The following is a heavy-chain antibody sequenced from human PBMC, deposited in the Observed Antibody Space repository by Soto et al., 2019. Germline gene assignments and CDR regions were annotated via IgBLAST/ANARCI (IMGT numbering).Heavy chain of an antibody. J-gene: IGHJ3*02. V-gene: IGHV1-46*01. Sequence: GTSVKVSCKASGYTFTSYYMHWVRQAPGQGLEWMGRINPNGGSTGYAQKFQGRVTMTRNTSISTAYMELSSLRSEDTAVYYCARAPIRYSSGYKTTQAFDIWGQGTMVTVSS. CDR1: GYTFTSYY. CDR2: INPNGGST. CDR3: ARAPIRYSSGYKTTQAFDI. D-gene: IGHD6-19*01.